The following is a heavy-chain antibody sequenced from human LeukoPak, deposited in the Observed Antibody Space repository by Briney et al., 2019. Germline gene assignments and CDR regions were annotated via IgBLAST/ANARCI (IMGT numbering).Heavy chain of an antibody. J-gene: IGHJ4*02. CDR3: AKDRGGGGYNFFDY. CDR2: ISWNSAIR. D-gene: IGHD5-24*01. CDR1: GFNFNDYA. Sequence: PAGSLRLSCAASGFNFNDYAVHWVRQTPGKGLEWVSGISWNSAIRNYAHSVKGRFTISTDNAKNSLYLQMNSLIPEDTALYYCAKDRGGGGYNFFDYWGQGTLVTVSS. V-gene: IGHV3-9*01.